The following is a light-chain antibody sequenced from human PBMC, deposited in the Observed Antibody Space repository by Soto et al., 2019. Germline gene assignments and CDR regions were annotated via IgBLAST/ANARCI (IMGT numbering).Light chain of an antibody. V-gene: IGKV4-1*01. CDR3: QQFYPPPHT. J-gene: IGKJ4*01. CDR1: QSVLHSSNNKNY. CDR2: WAS. Sequence: DIVMTQSPDSLAVSLGERATINCKSSQSVLHSSNNKNYLAWYQQKPGQPPKLLIYWASSRESGVPDRFSGSGSATDFTLTISSLQAEDVATYYCQQFYPPPHTFGGGTKVDIK.